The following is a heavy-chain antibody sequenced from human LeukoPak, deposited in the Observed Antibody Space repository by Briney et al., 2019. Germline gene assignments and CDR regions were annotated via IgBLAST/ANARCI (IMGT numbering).Heavy chain of an antibody. J-gene: IGHJ4*02. CDR3: ARQYYDTLTGFYIHFDC. CDR1: GYNFDTYW. Sequence: SGESLKISCKASGYNFDTYWIGWVRQMPGKGLEGMGIVYPDDSDTRYNPSFQDHVTVSVDKSITTAYLHWSSLKASDTAIYYCARQYYDTLTGFYIHFDCWGQGTRVTVSS. D-gene: IGHD3-9*01. V-gene: IGHV5-51*01. CDR2: VYPDDSDT.